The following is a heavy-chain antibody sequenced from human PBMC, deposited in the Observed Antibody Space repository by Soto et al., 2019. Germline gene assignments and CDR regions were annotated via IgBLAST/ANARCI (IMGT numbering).Heavy chain of an antibody. V-gene: IGHV1-18*01. D-gene: IGHD6-6*01. CDR3: ARDKSSSGVGWFAS. CDR1: GYTFTSYG. J-gene: IGHJ5*01. Sequence: ASVKVSCKASGYTFTSYGISWVRQAPGQGLEWMGWISAYNGNTNYAQKLQGRVTMTTDTSTSTAYMELRSLRSDDTAVYYCARDKSSSGVGWFASWGQGTLVTVSS. CDR2: ISAYNGNT.